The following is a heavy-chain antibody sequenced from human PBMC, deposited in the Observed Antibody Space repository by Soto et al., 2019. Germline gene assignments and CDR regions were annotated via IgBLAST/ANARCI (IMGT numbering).Heavy chain of an antibody. V-gene: IGHV1-2*04. CDR2: INPNSGGT. J-gene: IGHJ6*02. Sequence: QVQLVQSGAEVKKPGASVKVSCKASGYTFTGYYMHWVRQAPGQGLEWMGWINPNSGGTNYAQKFQGWVTMTRDTSISTASMELSRLRSDDTAVYYCAREQGPVVQADIGYYYYGMDVWGQGTTVTVSS. CDR1: GYTFTGYY. D-gene: IGHD2-2*01. CDR3: AREQGPVVQADIGYYYYGMDV.